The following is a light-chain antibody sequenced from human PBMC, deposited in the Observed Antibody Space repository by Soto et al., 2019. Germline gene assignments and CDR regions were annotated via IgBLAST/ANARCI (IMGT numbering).Light chain of an antibody. Sequence: EIVLTQSPGTLSLSPGERATLSCRASQSVSSSYLAWYQQKPGQAPRLLIYGASSRATGIPGRFSGSGSGTDFTLTISRLEPEDFAVYYCQPYGRSPFTFGPGTKVDIK. CDR1: QSVSSSY. CDR2: GAS. CDR3: QPYGRSPFT. J-gene: IGKJ3*01. V-gene: IGKV3-20*01.